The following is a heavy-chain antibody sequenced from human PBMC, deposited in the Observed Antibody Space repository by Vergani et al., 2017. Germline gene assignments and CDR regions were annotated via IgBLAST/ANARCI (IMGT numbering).Heavy chain of an antibody. CDR2: IYTSGST. CDR1: GGSISSGSYY. Sequence: QVQLQESGPGLVKPSQTLSLTCTVSGGSISSGSYYWSWIRQPAGKGLEWIGRIYTSGSTNYNPSLKSRVTISVDTSKNQFSLKLRSVTAADTAVYYCATLSPIFGGFDPWGQGTLVTVSS. V-gene: IGHV4-61*02. J-gene: IGHJ5*02. D-gene: IGHD3-3*01. CDR3: ATLSPIFGGFDP.